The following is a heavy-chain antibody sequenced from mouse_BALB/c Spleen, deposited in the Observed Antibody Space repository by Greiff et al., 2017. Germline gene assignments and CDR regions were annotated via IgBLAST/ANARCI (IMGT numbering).Heavy chain of an antibody. CDR2: ISYSGST. Sequence: EVQLVESGPGLVKPSQSLSLTCTVTGYSITSDYAWNWIRQFPGNKLEWMGYISYSGSTSYNPSLKSRISITRDTSKNQFFLQLNSVTTEDTATYYCARAYGLGYWGQGTTLTVSS. CDR1: GYSITSDYA. V-gene: IGHV3-2*02. J-gene: IGHJ2*01. D-gene: IGHD1-1*01. CDR3: ARAYGLGY.